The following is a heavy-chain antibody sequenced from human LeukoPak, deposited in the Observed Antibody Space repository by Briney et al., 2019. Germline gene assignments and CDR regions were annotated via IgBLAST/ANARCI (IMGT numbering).Heavy chain of an antibody. D-gene: IGHD3-22*01. V-gene: IGHV3-11*01. CDR1: GFTFSDYY. CDR2: ISSSGSTI. Sequence: GGSPRLSCAASGFTFSDYYMSWIRQAPGKGLEWVSYISSSGSTIYYADSVKGRFTISRDNAKNSLYLQMNSLRAEDTAVYYCASSEEYYYDSSGYAGAFDIWGQGTMVTVSS. J-gene: IGHJ3*02. CDR3: ASSEEYYYDSSGYAGAFDI.